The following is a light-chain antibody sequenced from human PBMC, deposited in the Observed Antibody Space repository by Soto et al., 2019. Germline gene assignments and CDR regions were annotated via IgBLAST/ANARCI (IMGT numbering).Light chain of an antibody. V-gene: IGLV2-11*01. CDR1: GNDVGAYNY. CDR3: CSYAGGYTYP. J-gene: IGLJ1*01. Sequence: QSVLTQPRSVSGSPGQSVTISCTGTGNDVGAYNYASWYQQHPGRPPKLLIYGVVRWPSGVPDRFPGSKSGNTASLTISGLQAEDEADYFCCSYAGGYTYPFGTGTKVTVL. CDR2: GVV.